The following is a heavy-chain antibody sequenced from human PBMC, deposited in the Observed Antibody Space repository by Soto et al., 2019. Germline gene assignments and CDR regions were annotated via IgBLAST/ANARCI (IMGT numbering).Heavy chain of an antibody. CDR2: IYYSGST. Sequence: SETLSLTCTVSGGSISSSSYYWGWIRQPPGKGLEWIGSIYYSGSTYYNPSLKSRVTISVDTSKNQFSLKLSSVTAADTAVYYCARHYRVEYSNSFDYWGKGTLVTFP. J-gene: IGHJ4*02. V-gene: IGHV4-39*01. D-gene: IGHD4-4*01. CDR1: GGSISSSSYY. CDR3: ARHYRVEYSNSFDY.